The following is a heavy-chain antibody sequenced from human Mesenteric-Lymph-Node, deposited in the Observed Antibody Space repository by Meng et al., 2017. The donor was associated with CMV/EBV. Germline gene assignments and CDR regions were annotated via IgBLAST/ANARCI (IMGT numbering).Heavy chain of an antibody. CDR1: GFTFSSYS. J-gene: IGHJ3*02. D-gene: IGHD6-13*01. CDR3: ARDPLATAYSSSSFDI. V-gene: IGHV3-21*01. Sequence: ETLSLTCAASGFTFSSYSMNWVRQAPGKGLEWVSSISSSSSYIYYADSVKGRFTISRDNAKNSLYLQMNSLRAEDTAVYYCARDPLATAYSSSSFDIWGQGTMVTVSS. CDR2: ISSSSSYI.